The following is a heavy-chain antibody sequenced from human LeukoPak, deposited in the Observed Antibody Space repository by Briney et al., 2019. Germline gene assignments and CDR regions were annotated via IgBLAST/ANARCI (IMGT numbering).Heavy chain of an antibody. CDR1: GGSISSSSYY. D-gene: IGHD6-19*01. V-gene: IGHV4-39*07. J-gene: IGHJ4*02. CDR3: ARESSLDSSGWYWGLDY. Sequence: PSETLSLTCTVSGGSISSSSYYWGWIRQPPGKGLEWIGSIYYSGSTYYNPSLKSRVTISVDTSKNQFSLKLSSVTAADTAVYYCARESSLDSSGWYWGLDYWGQGTLVTVSS. CDR2: IYYSGST.